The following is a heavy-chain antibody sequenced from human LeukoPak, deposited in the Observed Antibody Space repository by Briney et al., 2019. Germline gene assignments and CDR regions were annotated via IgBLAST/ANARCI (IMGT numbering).Heavy chain of an antibody. V-gene: IGHV4-4*02. D-gene: IGHD3-10*01. Sequence: SGTLSLTCAVFGGSISSSNLWSWVRQPPGKGLEWIGEVSHRGDTNYNPSLKSRVTISIDKSKNQFSLRLTSVTAADTAVYYCTRGGLTFGGNWGQGILATVSS. CDR2: VSHRGDT. CDR1: GGSISSSNL. CDR3: TRGGLTFGGN. J-gene: IGHJ4*02.